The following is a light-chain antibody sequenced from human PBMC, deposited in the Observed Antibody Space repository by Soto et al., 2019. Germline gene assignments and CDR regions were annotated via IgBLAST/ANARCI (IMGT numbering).Light chain of an antibody. CDR3: QQGNNLPLT. CDR1: QDIGSW. CDR2: AAA. J-gene: IGKJ3*01. Sequence: DIQMTQSPSSVSASVGDRVTITCRASQDIGSWLAWYQQKPGKAPKLLIYAAASLQSGVPSRFSATFSGTDFTLTISSLQPEDLATYFCQQGNNLPLTFGPGTKVDLK. V-gene: IGKV1-12*01.